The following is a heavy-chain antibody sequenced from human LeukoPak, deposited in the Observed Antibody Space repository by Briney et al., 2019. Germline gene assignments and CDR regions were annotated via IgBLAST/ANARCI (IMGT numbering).Heavy chain of an antibody. Sequence: PGGSLRLSCAASGFTFSSYSMNWVRQAPGKGLEWVSSISSSSSYIYYADSVKGRFTISRDNAKNSLYLQMNSLRAEDTAVYYCARDSRQHLGAFDTWGQGTMVTVSS. CDR2: ISSSSSYI. CDR3: ARDSRQHLGAFDT. CDR1: GFTFSSYS. J-gene: IGHJ3*02. D-gene: IGHD2-2*01. V-gene: IGHV3-21*01.